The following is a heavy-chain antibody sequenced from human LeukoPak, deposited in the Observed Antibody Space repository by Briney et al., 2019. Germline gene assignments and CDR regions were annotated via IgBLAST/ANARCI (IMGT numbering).Heavy chain of an antibody. Sequence: GTSVKVSFKSSVFTFTISAMQWVRQARGRRLEWIGWIVVGSGNTNYAQKFQERVTITRDMSTSTAYMELSSLRSEDTAVYYCAAAAQLGRYYFDYWGQGTLVTVSS. CDR2: IVVGSGNT. CDR1: VFTFTISA. V-gene: IGHV1-58*02. CDR3: AAAAQLGRYYFDY. D-gene: IGHD6-13*01. J-gene: IGHJ4*02.